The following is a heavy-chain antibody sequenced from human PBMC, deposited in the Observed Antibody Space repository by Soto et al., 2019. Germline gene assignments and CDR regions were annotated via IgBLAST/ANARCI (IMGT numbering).Heavy chain of an antibody. J-gene: IGHJ2*01. Sequence: QVQLVQSGDDVKKPGASVKVSCRASGYTFTNYAISWLRQAPGQGLEWMGWITTDNGNTHYAQKLQGRVTMTTDTSTSTAYMELRSLRSDDTAVYYCARATCIVGPTLSCFPYWYFDLWGRGTLVTVSS. V-gene: IGHV1-18*01. CDR2: ITTDNGNT. CDR3: ARATCIVGPTLSCFPYWYFDL. CDR1: GYTFTNYA. D-gene: IGHD1-26*01.